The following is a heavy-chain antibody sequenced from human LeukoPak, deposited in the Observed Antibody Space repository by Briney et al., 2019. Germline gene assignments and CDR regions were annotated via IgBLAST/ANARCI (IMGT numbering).Heavy chain of an antibody. D-gene: IGHD3-16*02. CDR3: ARAPGLYDYVWASYRYTGKGYYFDY. J-gene: IGHJ4*02. V-gene: IGHV3-11*01. Sequence: GGSLRLSCAASGFNFNIFYMSWVRQAPGKGLEWVSYISSDGDTVYYADSVKGRFTISRDNAKNSLYLQMHSLRAEDTAVYYCARAPGLYDYVWASYRYTGKGYYFDYWGQGILVTVSS. CDR1: GFNFNIFY. CDR2: ISSDGDTV.